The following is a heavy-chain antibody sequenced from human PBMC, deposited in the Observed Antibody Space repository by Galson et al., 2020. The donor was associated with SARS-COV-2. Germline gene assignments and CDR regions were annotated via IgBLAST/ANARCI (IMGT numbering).Heavy chain of an antibody. D-gene: IGHD3-10*01. CDR2: SNK. Sequence: SNKYYADSVKGRFTISRDNSKNTLYLQMNSLRAEDTAVYYCARAGSGSYYNGWFDPWGQGTLVTVSS. CDR3: ARAGSGSYYNGWFDP. V-gene: IGHV3-30*01. J-gene: IGHJ5*02.